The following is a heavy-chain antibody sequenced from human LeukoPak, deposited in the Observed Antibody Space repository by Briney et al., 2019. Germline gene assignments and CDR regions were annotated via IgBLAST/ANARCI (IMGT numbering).Heavy chain of an antibody. Sequence: GGSLRLSCAASGFTFSGSAIHWVRQASGKGLEWVGRIRSKADYAAPVKGKFTISRDDSKNTAYLQMNSLKTEDTAVYYCSRSSSRNFGVVIKSYYYYMDVWGKGTTVTVSS. V-gene: IGHV3-73*01. CDR1: GFTFSGSA. CDR3: SRSSSRNFGVVIKSYYYYMDV. J-gene: IGHJ6*03. CDR2: IRSKAD. D-gene: IGHD3-3*01.